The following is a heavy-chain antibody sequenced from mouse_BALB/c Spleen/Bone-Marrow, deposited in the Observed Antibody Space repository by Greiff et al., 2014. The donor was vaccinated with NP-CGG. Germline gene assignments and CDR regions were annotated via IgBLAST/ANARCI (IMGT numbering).Heavy chain of an antibody. J-gene: IGHJ1*01. CDR2: IDPANGNT. CDR3: ASYRYGWYFDV. V-gene: IGHV14-3*02. CDR1: GFYIKDTY. Sequence: VQLQQSGAELVKPGASVKLSCTASGFYIKDTYRHWVKQRPEQGLEWIGRIDPANGNTKYDPKFQGKATITADTSSNTAYLQLSSLTSEDTAVYYCASYRYGWYFDVWGAGTTVTVSS. D-gene: IGHD2-14*01.